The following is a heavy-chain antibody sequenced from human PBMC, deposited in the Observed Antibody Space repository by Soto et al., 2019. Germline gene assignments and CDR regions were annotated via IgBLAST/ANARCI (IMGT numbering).Heavy chain of an antibody. CDR3: AREFLHYYGSGSYYNAHYYGMDV. D-gene: IGHD3-10*01. Sequence: ASVKVSCKASGYTFTGYYMHWVRQAPGQGLEWMGWINPNSGGTNYAQKFQGWVTMTRDTSISTAYMELSRLRSDDTAVYYCAREFLHYYGSGSYYNAHYYGMDVWGQGTTVTVS. V-gene: IGHV1-2*04. CDR2: INPNSGGT. CDR1: GYTFTGYY. J-gene: IGHJ6*02.